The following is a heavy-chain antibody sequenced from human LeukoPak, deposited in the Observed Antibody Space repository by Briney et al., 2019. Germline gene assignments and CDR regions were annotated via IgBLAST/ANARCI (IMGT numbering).Heavy chain of an antibody. CDR1: GFTFSSYV. CDR3: AREGRVNCSGGSCYSGFDY. Sequence: GGSLRLSCAASGFTFSSYVMHWVRQAPGKGLEWVAIISYDGSNEYYADSVKGRFTISRDNAKNSLYLQMNSLRAEDTALYYCAREGRVNCSGGSCYSGFDYWGQGTLVTVSS. V-gene: IGHV3-30*04. D-gene: IGHD2-15*01. CDR2: ISYDGSNE. J-gene: IGHJ4*02.